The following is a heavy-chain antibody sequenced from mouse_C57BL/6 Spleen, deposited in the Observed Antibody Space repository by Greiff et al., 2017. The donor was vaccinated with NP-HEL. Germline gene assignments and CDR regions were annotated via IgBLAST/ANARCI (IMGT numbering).Heavy chain of an antibody. V-gene: IGHV3-6*01. Sequence: EVHLVESGPGLVKPSQSLSLTCSVPGYSITSGYYWNWIRQFPGNKLEWMGYISYDGSNNYNPSLKNRISITRDTSKNQFFLKLNSVTTEDTATYYCAKERIYYYGSSPWFAYWGQVTLVTVSA. D-gene: IGHD1-1*01. J-gene: IGHJ3*01. CDR1: GYSITSGYY. CDR3: AKERIYYYGSSPWFAY. CDR2: ISYDGSN.